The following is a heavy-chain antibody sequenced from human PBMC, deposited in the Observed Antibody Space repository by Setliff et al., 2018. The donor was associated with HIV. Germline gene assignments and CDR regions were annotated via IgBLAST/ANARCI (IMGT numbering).Heavy chain of an antibody. Sequence: PSETLSLTCTVSGGSITNSNYYWGWFRQPPGKGLTWIGAIYYSGHTYYNPSLRGRVTISVDTSKNQFSLKLRSVTAADTAVYYCARSPAAEGHWGQGTLVTVSS. D-gene: IGHD6-13*01. V-gene: IGHV4-39*01. CDR2: IYYSGHT. CDR1: GGSITNSNYY. CDR3: ARSPAAEGH. J-gene: IGHJ4*02.